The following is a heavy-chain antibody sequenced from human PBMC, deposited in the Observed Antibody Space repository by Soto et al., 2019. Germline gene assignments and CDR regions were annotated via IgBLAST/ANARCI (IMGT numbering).Heavy chain of an antibody. CDR1: GFTFSSYA. V-gene: IGHV3-30-3*01. Sequence: QVQLVESGGGVVQPGRSLRLSCAASGFTFSSYAMHWVRQAPGKGLEWVAVISYDGSNKYYADSVKGRFTISRDNSNNTLYLQMNSLRAEDTAVYYCARDMMDSNYYGMDVWGQGTTVTVSS. D-gene: IGHD3-22*01. CDR3: ARDMMDSNYYGMDV. CDR2: ISYDGSNK. J-gene: IGHJ6*02.